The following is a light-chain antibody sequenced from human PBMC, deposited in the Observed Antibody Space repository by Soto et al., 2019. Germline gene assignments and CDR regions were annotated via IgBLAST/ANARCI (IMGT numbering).Light chain of an antibody. CDR3: SSFTSRFTFV. CDR2: EVT. Sequence: QSVLTQPASVSGSPGQSIAISCTGTRSDVGAYNYVSWYQQHPGKAPKRMISEVTNRPSGVSDRFSGSKSGNTASLTISGLQGEDEADYYCSSFTSRFTFVFGTGTKVTVL. J-gene: IGLJ1*01. CDR1: RSDVGAYNY. V-gene: IGLV2-14*01.